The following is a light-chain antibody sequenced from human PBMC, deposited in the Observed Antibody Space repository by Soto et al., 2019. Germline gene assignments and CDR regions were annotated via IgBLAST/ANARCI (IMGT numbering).Light chain of an antibody. CDR2: SDD. CDR3: AAWDDNLNGPL. J-gene: IGLJ3*02. Sequence: QPVLTQPPSLSGTPGRRVTISCSGSNSNIGRYSVNWYQHFPGTAPKILIYSDDERPSGVPDRFSGSKSGTSASLAISGLQSEDEAEYYCAAWDDNLNGPLFGGGTKLTVL. V-gene: IGLV1-44*01. CDR1: NSNIGRYS.